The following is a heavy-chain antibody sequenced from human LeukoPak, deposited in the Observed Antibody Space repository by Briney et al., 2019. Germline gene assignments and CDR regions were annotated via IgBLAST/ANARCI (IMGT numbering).Heavy chain of an antibody. CDR2: ISYDGNIK. V-gene: IGHV3-30-3*01. D-gene: IGHD4/OR15-4a*01. J-gene: IGHJ4*02. CDR1: GFTFSAYA. Sequence: GMSLRLSCAASGFTFSAYAMHWVRKAPGKGLEWVAIISYDGNIKYQADSVKGRFTISRDDSKNTLYLQMNSLRAEDTAVYYCARDRSANSRVYYFDYWGQGTLVTVSS. CDR3: ARDRSANSRVYYFDY.